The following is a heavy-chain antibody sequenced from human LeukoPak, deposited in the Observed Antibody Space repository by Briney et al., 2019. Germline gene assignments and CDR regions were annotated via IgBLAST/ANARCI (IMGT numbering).Heavy chain of an antibody. CDR2: INQDGSEK. CDR1: GFTFSSYG. V-gene: IGHV3-7*01. CDR3: ARYLNSGPTDY. D-gene: IGHD6-19*01. Sequence: GRSLRLSCAASGFTFSSYGMHWVRQAPGKGLEWVANINQDGSEKHYVDSVKGRFTTSRDNAKSSLYLQMNSLRADDTAVYYCARYLNSGPTDYWGQGTLVTVSS. J-gene: IGHJ4*02.